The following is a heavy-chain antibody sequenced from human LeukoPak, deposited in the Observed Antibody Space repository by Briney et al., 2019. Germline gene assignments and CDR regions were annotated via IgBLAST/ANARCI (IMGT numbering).Heavy chain of an antibody. CDR1: GFTFSSYG. D-gene: IGHD3-22*01. CDR2: ISGRRDST. Sequence: GGTLRLSCAASGFTFSSYGMSWVRQAPGKGLEWVSTISGRRDSTSYADSVKGRFTISRDNSKNTLYLQMNSLRAEDTAVYYCARDIYYYDSSGYYFPGGSDYWGQGTLVTVSS. CDR3: ARDIYYYDSSGYYFPGGSDY. J-gene: IGHJ4*02. V-gene: IGHV3-23*01.